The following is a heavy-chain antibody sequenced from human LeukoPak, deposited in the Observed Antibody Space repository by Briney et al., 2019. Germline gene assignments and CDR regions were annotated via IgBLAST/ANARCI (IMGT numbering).Heavy chain of an antibody. CDR3: AKRISVVTAINDAFDI. CDR1: GFTFSSYG. V-gene: IGHV3-23*01. J-gene: IGHJ3*02. CDR2: ISGSGGST. D-gene: IGHD2-21*02. Sequence: GGSLRLSCAASGFTFSSYGMSWVRQAPGKGLEWVSAISGSGGSTYYADSVKGRFTISRDNSKNTLYLQMNSLRAEDTAVYYCAKRISVVTAINDAFDIWGQGTMVTVSS.